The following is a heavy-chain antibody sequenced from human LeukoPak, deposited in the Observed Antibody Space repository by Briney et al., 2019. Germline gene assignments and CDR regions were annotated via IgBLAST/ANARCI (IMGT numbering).Heavy chain of an antibody. CDR1: GFSVSSNY. CDR3: ARSSAAVAGIFDS. D-gene: IGHD6-19*01. Sequence: GSLRLSCAVSGFSVSSNYMSWVRQAPGKGLQWVSVLYSGGFTNYAESVRGRFTISRDNSKNSLYLQMNSLRVEDTAVYYCARSSAAVAGIFDSWGQGTLVTVSS. J-gene: IGHJ4*02. CDR2: LYSGGFT. V-gene: IGHV3-53*01.